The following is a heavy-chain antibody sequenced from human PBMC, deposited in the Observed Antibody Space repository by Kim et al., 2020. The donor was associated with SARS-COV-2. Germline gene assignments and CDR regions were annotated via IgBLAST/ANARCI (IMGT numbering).Heavy chain of an antibody. D-gene: IGHD3-10*01. CDR2: ISGSGGST. CDR3: AKDDGGYYGSGSYSIWFDP. V-gene: IGHV3-23*01. Sequence: GGSLRLSCAASGFTFSSYAMSWVRQAPGKGLEWVSAISGSGGSTYYADSVKGRFTISRDNSKNTLYLQMNSLRAEDTAVYYCAKDDGGYYGSGSYSIWFDPWGQGTLVTVSS. J-gene: IGHJ5*02. CDR1: GFTFSSYA.